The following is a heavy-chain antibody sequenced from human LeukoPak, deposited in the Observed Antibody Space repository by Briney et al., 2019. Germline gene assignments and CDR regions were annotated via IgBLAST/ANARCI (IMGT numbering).Heavy chain of an antibody. Sequence: PSETLSLTCAVYGGSFSGYYWSWIRQPPGKGLEWIGEINHSGSTNYNPSLKSRVTISVDTSKNQFSLKLSSVTAADTAVYYRARVLHSSGWYLDYWGQGTLVTVSS. D-gene: IGHD6-19*01. CDR3: ARVLHSSGWYLDY. CDR1: GGSFSGYY. V-gene: IGHV4-34*01. J-gene: IGHJ4*02. CDR2: INHSGST.